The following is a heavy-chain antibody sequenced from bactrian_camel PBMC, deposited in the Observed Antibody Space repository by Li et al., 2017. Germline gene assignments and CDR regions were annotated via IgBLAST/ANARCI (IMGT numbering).Heavy chain of an antibody. CDR1: TGTFSSAC. V-gene: IGHV3S28*01. J-gene: IGHJ6*01. D-gene: IGHD4*01. CDR2: SYTGGGNT. CDR3: ATDLNHPACNMWDLRFGRVGN. Sequence: ESGGGSVETGGFLRLSCAARTGTFSSACMGWIRQVSGKEREGVAASYTGGGNTYYADSVKGRFTISQDNAKNTLYLQMNGLKPEDSAMYYCATDLNHPACNMWDLRFGRVGNWGQGTQVTVS.